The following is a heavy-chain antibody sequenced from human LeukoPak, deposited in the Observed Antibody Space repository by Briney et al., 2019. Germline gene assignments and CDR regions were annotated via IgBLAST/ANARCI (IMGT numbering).Heavy chain of an antibody. CDR3: AKIGVSGQWNFDL. Sequence: GGSLSLSCTASESTFSSFPMSWVRQAPGRGLEWISSISSSGSLIYYADSLKGRFTVFRDNAKNSLYVQMNSLRAEDTALYYCAKIGVSGQWNFDLWGRGTLVTVSS. J-gene: IGHJ2*01. D-gene: IGHD5/OR15-5a*01. V-gene: IGHV3-21*01. CDR1: ESTFSSFP. CDR2: ISSSGSLI.